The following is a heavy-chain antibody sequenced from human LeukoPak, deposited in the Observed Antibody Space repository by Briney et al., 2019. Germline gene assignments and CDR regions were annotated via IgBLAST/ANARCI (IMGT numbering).Heavy chain of an antibody. CDR2: INPNSGGT. CDR3: ARDSTIAVAGIGGY. CDR1: GYTFTGYY. J-gene: IGHJ4*02. Sequence: ASVKVSCKASGYTFTGYYMHWVRQAPGQGLEWMGWINPNSGGTNYAQKFQGRVTMTTDTSTSTAYMEVRSLRSDDTAVYFCARDSTIAVAGIGGYWGQGTLVTVSS. V-gene: IGHV1-2*02. D-gene: IGHD6-19*01.